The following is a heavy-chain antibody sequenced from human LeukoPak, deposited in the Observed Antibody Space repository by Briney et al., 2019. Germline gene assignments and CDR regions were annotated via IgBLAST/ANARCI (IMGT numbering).Heavy chain of an antibody. Sequence: SETLSLTCTVSGGSISTFYWTWIRQPAGKGLEGIGRINNSGSTNYNPSLRSRVSMSVDRSKNQFSLKLSSVTAADTAVYYCARLVVAAPYYYYYGMDVWGQGTTVTVSS. CDR3: ARLVVAAPYYYYYGMDV. V-gene: IGHV4-4*07. J-gene: IGHJ6*02. CDR1: GGSISTFY. CDR2: INNSGST. D-gene: IGHD2-15*01.